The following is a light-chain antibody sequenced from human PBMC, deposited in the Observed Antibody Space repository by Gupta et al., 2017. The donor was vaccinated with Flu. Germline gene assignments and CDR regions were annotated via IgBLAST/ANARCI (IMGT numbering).Light chain of an antibody. Sequence: QSVLTQPPSLSAAPGQKVTISCSGSNSNIGHHYVSWYQQLPETAPRLLIYETNKRPSGIPDRFSASKSGTSATLGITGLQTGDEADYYCGTCDITLSAWVFGGGTKLTVL. J-gene: IGLJ3*02. V-gene: IGLV1-51*02. CDR2: ETN. CDR1: NSNIGHHY. CDR3: GTCDITLSAWV.